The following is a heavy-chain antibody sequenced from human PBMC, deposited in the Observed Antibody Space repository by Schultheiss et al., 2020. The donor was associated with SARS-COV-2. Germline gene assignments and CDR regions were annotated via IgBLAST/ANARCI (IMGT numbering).Heavy chain of an antibody. Sequence: SETLSLTCAVYGGSFSGYYWSWIRQPPGKGLEWIGEINHSGSTNYNPSLKSRVTISVDTSKNQFSLKLSSVTAADTAVYYCARMVVGQWLPRGGRWFDPWGQGTLVTVSS. CDR3: ARMVVGQWLPRGGRWFDP. D-gene: IGHD6-19*01. V-gene: IGHV4-34*01. CDR2: INHSGST. CDR1: GGSFSGYY. J-gene: IGHJ5*02.